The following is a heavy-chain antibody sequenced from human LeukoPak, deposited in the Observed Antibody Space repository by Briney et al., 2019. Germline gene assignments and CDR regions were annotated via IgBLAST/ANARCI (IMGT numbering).Heavy chain of an antibody. Sequence: GASVNVSCKASGYSFTSYAYNWVRQAPGQGLEWMGWISAYDGGTKYAQDLQGRVTMTTDTSTRTAYMELTRLTSDDTAVYYCARDPLTSTWSPYYFTLDVWGQGTTVSVSS. J-gene: IGHJ6*02. V-gene: IGHV1-18*01. CDR3: ARDPLTSTWSPYYFTLDV. CDR2: ISAYDGGT. D-gene: IGHD6-13*01. CDR1: GYSFTSYA.